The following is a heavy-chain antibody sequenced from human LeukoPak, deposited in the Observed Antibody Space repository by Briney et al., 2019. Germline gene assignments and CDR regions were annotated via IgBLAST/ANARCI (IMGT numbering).Heavy chain of an antibody. J-gene: IGHJ4*02. Sequence: PGGSLRLSCAASGFTFSSYWMHWVRQAPGKGLVWVSRIDNDGRGTSYADSVKGRFTISRDNAKNRLYLQMNSLRAEDTAVYYCAKAGWSGSYYYFDYWGQGTLVTVPS. CDR2: IDNDGRGT. CDR3: AKAGWSGSYYYFDY. V-gene: IGHV3-74*01. CDR1: GFTFSSYW. D-gene: IGHD1-26*01.